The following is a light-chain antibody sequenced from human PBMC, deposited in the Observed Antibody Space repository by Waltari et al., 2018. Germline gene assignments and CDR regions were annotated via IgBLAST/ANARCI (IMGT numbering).Light chain of an antibody. J-gene: IGLJ3*02. CDR2: RNY. V-gene: IGLV1-44*01. CDR3: ATWDDSLNGVV. Sequence: QSVLTQPPSASATPGQRVTISCSGRDFNIGTSSVNWYQQVPGAAPKLVIFRNYQRPSGMPDRFSGFKSGTSASVVISGVQSEDAATYHCATWDDSLNGVVFGGGTTLTVL. CDR1: DFNIGTSS.